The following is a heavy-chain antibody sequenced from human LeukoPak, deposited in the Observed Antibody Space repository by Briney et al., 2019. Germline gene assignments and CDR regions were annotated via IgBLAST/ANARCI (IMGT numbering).Heavy chain of an antibody. CDR1: GYTYSYYY. CDR3: ARGPRYGESVYDLGPY. J-gene: IGHJ4*02. D-gene: IGHD5/OR15-5a*01. CDR2: INPNSGGS. Sequence: GASVTLCIKASGYTYSYYYFHWVRQAPGQGLEWVGWINPNSGGSHYARRFQGRVTMTSDTSINTGYMELTSLTTDDTAVYYCARGPRYGESVYDLGPYWGQATLVTVSS. V-gene: IGHV1-2*02.